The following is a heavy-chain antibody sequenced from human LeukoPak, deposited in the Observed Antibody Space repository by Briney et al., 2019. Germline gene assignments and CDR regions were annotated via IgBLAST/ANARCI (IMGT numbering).Heavy chain of an antibody. CDR3: ARRYTTTVTTYYFDY. Sequence: SETLSLTCAVYGGSFSSYYWSWIRQPPGKGLEWIGNIYYSGSTNYNPSLKSRVTISVDTSKNQFSLKLSSVTAADTAVYYCARRYTTTVTTYYFDYWGQGTLVTVSS. J-gene: IGHJ4*02. D-gene: IGHD4-17*01. V-gene: IGHV4-59*08. CDR1: GGSFSSYY. CDR2: IYYSGST.